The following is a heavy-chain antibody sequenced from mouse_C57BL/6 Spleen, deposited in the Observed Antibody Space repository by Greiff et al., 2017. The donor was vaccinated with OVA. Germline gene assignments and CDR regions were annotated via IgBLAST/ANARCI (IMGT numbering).Heavy chain of an antibody. J-gene: IGHJ3*01. Sequence: QVQLQQPGAEQVRPGSSVKLSCKASGYTFTSYWMHWVKQRPIQGLEWIGNIDPSDSETHYNQKFKDKATLTVDKSSSTAYMQLSSLTSEDSAVYYCAREAGLPLAYWGQGTLVTVSA. D-gene: IGHD2-2*01. CDR1: GYTFTSYW. V-gene: IGHV1-52*01. CDR2: IDPSDSET. CDR3: AREAGLPLAY.